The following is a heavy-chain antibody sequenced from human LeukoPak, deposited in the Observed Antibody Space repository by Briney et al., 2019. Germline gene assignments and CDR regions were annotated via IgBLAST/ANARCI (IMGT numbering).Heavy chain of an antibody. CDR2: ISYDGSNK. V-gene: IGHV3-30*03. J-gene: IGHJ4*02. D-gene: IGHD3/OR15-3a*01. CDR3: ARDWTPDY. Sequence: GSLRLSCAASGFTFRSHGMHWVRQAPGKGLEWVAVISYDGSNKYYADSVKGRFTISRDNSKSTLYLQMNSLRVEDTAVYYCARDWTPDYWGQGTLVTVSP. CDR1: GFTFRSHG.